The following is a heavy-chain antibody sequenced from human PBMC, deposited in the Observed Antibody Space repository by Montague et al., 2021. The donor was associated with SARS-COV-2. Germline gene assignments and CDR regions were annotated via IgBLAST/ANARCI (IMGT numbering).Heavy chain of an antibody. CDR3: ARPIQQVVLSPAKLTNWFDP. D-gene: IGHD2-15*01. J-gene: IGHJ5*02. V-gene: IGHV4-4*02. Sequence: SETLSLTCTVSGASITSSNWWNWVRQPPGKGLEWIGQIYHSGSTSYNPSLKSRLTLSLDKSKNQFSLNLSSVTAADTAVYYCARPIQQVVLSPAKLTNWFDPWGLGTLVTVAS. CDR2: IYHSGST. CDR1: GASITSSNW.